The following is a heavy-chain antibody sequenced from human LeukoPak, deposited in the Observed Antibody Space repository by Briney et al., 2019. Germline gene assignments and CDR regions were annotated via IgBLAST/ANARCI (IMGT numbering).Heavy chain of an antibody. CDR2: INPNSGGT. J-gene: IGHJ4*02. Sequence: ASVKVSCKASGYTFTGYYMHWVRQAPGQGLEWMGWINPNSGGTNYAQKFQGRVTMTRDTSISTAYMELSRLRSDDTAVYYCARDFRSGIFSSSSFDYWGQGTLVTVSS. D-gene: IGHD6-13*01. V-gene: IGHV1-2*02. CDR3: ARDFRSGIFSSSSFDY. CDR1: GYTFTGYY.